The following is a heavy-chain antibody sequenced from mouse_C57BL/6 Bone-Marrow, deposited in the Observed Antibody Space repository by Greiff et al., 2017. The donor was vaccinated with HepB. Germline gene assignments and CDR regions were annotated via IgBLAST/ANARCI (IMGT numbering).Heavy chain of an antibody. V-gene: IGHV1-62-2*01. CDR2: FYPGSGSI. D-gene: IGHD1-1*01. J-gene: IGHJ4*01. CDR3: ARHEIYYYGRGYAMDY. CDR1: GYTFTEYT. Sequence: QVQLQQSGAELVKPGASVKLSCKASGYTFTEYTIHWVKQRSGQGLEWIGWFYPGSGSIKYNEKFKDKATLTADKSSSTVYMGLSRLTSEDSAVYFCARHEIYYYGRGYAMDYWGQGTSVTVSS.